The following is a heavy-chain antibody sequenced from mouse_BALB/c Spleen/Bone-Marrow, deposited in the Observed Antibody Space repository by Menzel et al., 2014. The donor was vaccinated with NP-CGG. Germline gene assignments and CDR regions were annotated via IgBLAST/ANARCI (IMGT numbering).Heavy chain of an antibody. Sequence: VQLKESGGGLVQPGGSRKLSCAASGFTFSSFGMHWVRQAPEKGLEWVAYISSVSTTTSYADTVKGRFTISRDDPKNTLFLQMTSLRSEDTAMYYCARCGYGDFDYWGQGTTLTVSS. V-gene: IGHV5-17*02. D-gene: IGHD2-2*01. CDR3: ARCGYGDFDY. CDR2: ISSVSTTT. J-gene: IGHJ2*01. CDR1: GFTFSSFG.